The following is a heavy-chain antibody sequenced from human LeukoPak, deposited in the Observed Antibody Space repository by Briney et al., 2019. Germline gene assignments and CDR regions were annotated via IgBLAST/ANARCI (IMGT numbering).Heavy chain of an antibody. Sequence: SSETLSLTCAVYGGSFSGYYWSWIRQPPGKGLEWIGEINHSGSTNYNPSLKSRVTISVDTSKNQFSLKLSSVTAADTAVYYCARGRRITMVRGALSLPFDYWGQGTLVTVSS. J-gene: IGHJ4*02. CDR3: ARGRRITMVRGALSLPFDY. V-gene: IGHV4-34*01. CDR2: INHSGST. D-gene: IGHD3-10*01. CDR1: GGSFSGYY.